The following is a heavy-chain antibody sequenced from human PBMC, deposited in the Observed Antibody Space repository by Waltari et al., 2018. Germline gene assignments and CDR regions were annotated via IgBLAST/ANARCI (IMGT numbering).Heavy chain of an antibody. CDR2: IYYSGST. J-gene: IGHJ5*02. Sequence: QLQLQESGPGLVKPSETLSLTCTVSGGSISSRSYYWGWLRQPPGKGLEWIGSIYYSGSTYYNPSLKSRVTISVDTSKNQFSLKLSSVTAADTAVYYCARLVVVVVAATARFDPWGQGTLVTVSS. V-gene: IGHV4-39*01. CDR3: ARLVVVVVAATARFDP. D-gene: IGHD2-15*01. CDR1: GGSISSRSYY.